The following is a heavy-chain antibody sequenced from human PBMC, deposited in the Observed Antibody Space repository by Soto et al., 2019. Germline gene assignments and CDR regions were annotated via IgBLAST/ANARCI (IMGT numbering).Heavy chain of an antibody. CDR1: GFTVSSNY. V-gene: IGHV3-53*02. Sequence: EVQLVETGGGLIQPGGSLRLSCAASGFTVSSNYMSWVGQAPGKGLEWVSVIYSGGSTYYADSVKGRFTISRDNSKNTLYLHMNSLRPEDTAEYYCARDAPPLDAFAIWGQGTMVTVSS. J-gene: IGHJ3*02. CDR3: ARDAPPLDAFAI. CDR2: IYSGGST.